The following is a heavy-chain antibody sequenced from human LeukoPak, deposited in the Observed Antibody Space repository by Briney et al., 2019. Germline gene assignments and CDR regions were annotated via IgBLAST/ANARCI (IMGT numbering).Heavy chain of an antibody. CDR3: ARAGYYYDSQGAFDI. CDR2: MNPNSGNT. D-gene: IGHD3-22*01. J-gene: IGHJ3*02. CDR1: GYSFTSYE. Sequence: ASVKVSCKASGYSFTSYEVNWVRQATGQGLEWMGWMNPNSGNTDYAQKFKGRVTMTRNTSINTAYMELSSLRSEDTAVYYCARAGYYYDSQGAFDIWGQGTMVTVSS. V-gene: IGHV1-8*01.